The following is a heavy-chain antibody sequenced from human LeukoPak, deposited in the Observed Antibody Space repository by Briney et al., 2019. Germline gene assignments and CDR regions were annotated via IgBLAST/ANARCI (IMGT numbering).Heavy chain of an antibody. J-gene: IGHJ4*02. CDR1: GFTFSSYA. CDR3: AKDWGGYSSSSFDY. V-gene: IGHV3-23*01. D-gene: IGHD6-6*01. CDR2: ISYSGGTT. Sequence: GGSLRLSCAASGFTFSSYAISWVRQAPGEGLEWVSAISYSGGTTYYADSVKGRFTISRDSSRNTLYLQMDSLRADDTAVYYCAKDWGGYSSSSFDYWGQGILVTVSS.